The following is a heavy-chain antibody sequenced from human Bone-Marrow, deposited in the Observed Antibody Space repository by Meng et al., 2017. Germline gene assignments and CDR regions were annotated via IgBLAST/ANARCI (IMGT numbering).Heavy chain of an antibody. CDR1: GGSISSSSYY. CDR2: ISHSGHT. Sequence: GSLRLSCTVSGGSISSSSYYWGWIRQPPGKGLEWIGSISHSGHTFYNPSLKSRVTVSIDTSKSQFSLKVNSVTAADTAVYFCARVSGPYYEILTGRGEYFDYWGHGTLVTVSS. J-gene: IGHJ4*01. V-gene: IGHV4-39*01. CDR3: ARVSGPYYEILTGRGEYFDY. D-gene: IGHD3-9*01.